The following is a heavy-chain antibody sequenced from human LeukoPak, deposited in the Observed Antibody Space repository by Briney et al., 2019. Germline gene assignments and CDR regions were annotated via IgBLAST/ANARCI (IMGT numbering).Heavy chain of an antibody. CDR3: ARTISPNRYTGSFPFYFDY. J-gene: IGHJ4*02. CDR2: INPNSGGT. Sequence: VASVKVSCKASGYTFTGYYMHWVRPAPGQGLEWMGWINPNSGGTNYAQKFQGRVTMTRDTSISTAYMELSSLRSDDTAVYYCARTISPNRYTGSFPFYFDYWGQGTLVTVSS. D-gene: IGHD1-26*01. V-gene: IGHV1-2*02. CDR1: GYTFTGYY.